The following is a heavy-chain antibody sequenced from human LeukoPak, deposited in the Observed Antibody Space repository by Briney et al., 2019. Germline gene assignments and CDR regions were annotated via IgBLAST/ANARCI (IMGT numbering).Heavy chain of an antibody. J-gene: IGHJ4*02. V-gene: IGHV3-7*01. CDR1: GFTFSSYW. CDR2: IKQDGSEK. CDR3: ARGVRYYDSSGYYGY. Sequence: GGSLRLSCAASGFTFSSYWMSWVRQAPGKGLEWVANIKQDGSEKYYVDSVKGRFTISRDNAKNSLYLQMNSLRAEDTAVYYCARGVRYYDSSGYYGYWGQGTLVTVSS. D-gene: IGHD3-22*01.